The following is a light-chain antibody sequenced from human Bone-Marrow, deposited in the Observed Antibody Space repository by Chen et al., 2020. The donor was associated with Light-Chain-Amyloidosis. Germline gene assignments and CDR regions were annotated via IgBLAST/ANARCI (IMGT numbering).Light chain of an antibody. J-gene: IGLJ2*01. CDR2: IDT. CDR1: ALPTKY. Sequence: SYELTQPPSAAVSPGQTARITCSGDALPTKYACWYQQKPGQAPVLVIHIDTERPSGISERFSGASSGTTATLTISGVQAEDEADYHCQSADSSGTYEVIFGGGTKLTVL. V-gene: IGLV3-25*03. CDR3: QSADSSGTYEVI.